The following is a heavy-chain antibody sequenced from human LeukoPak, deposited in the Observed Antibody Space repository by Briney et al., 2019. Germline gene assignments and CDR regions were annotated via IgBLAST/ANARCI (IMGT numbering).Heavy chain of an antibody. Sequence: PSETQSLTCTVSGDSMSSYYWSWIRQPAGKGLEWIGRIYTSGITNYNPSLKSRVTMSLDTSKKQFSLKLSSVTAADTAVYYCARLAVPAVMGAFDIWGQGTMVTVSS. CDR2: IYTSGIT. D-gene: IGHD2-2*01. CDR1: GDSMSSYY. V-gene: IGHV4-4*07. CDR3: ARLAVPAVMGAFDI. J-gene: IGHJ3*02.